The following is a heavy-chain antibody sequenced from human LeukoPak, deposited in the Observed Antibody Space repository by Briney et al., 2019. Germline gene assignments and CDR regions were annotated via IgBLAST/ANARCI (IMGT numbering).Heavy chain of an antibody. CDR1: GGPIGSYY. D-gene: IGHD5-24*01. J-gene: IGHJ4*02. Sequence: SETLSLTCTVSGGPIGSYYWGWIQQPPGEGLEWIGYIYYTGSTNYNPSLKSRVTISVDTSKNQFSLKMSAVTAADTAVYYCARGRDGYIFDFWGQGTLVTVSS. V-gene: IGHV4-59*01. CDR2: IYYTGST. CDR3: ARGRDGYIFDF.